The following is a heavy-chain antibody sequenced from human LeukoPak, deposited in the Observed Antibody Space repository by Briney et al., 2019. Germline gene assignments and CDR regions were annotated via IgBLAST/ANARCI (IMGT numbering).Heavy chain of an antibody. Sequence: PGGSLRLSCAASGLAFSIYAMSWVRQAPGKGLEGVSTISVASNTFYADSVKGRFTISRDNSRNTVYLQMTSLRADDTAVYYCADYGVSGVRNNFYWGQGTLVTVSS. D-gene: IGHD3-3*01. CDR3: ADYGVSGVRNNFY. V-gene: IGHV3-23*01. CDR2: ISVASNT. J-gene: IGHJ4*02. CDR1: GLAFSIYA.